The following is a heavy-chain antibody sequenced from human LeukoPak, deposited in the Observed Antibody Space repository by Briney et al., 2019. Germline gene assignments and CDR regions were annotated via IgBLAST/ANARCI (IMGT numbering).Heavy chain of an antibody. D-gene: IGHD2-15*01. V-gene: IGHV3-21*01. CDR3: AKDVVGVAYYYYGMDV. Sequence: PGGSLRLSCAASGFTFSSYSMNWVRQAPGKGLEWVSSISSSSSYIYYADSAKGRFTISRDNFKNTLNLQMNSLRAEDTAVYYCAKDVVGVAYYYYGMDVWGQGTTVTVSS. CDR2: ISSSSSYI. CDR1: GFTFSSYS. J-gene: IGHJ6*02.